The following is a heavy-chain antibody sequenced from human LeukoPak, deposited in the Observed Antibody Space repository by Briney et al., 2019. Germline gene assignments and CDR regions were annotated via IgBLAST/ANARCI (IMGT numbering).Heavy chain of an antibody. J-gene: IGHJ6*02. CDR2: MNQDGSEK. Sequence: GGFLRLSCAASGFTFSSYEMNWVRQAPGKGLEWVANMNQDGSEKDYVDSVKGRFTISRDNARNSLYLQMGSLRAEDTAVYYCATYTHWVAGDVWGQGNTVTVSS. D-gene: IGHD3-16*01. CDR3: ATYTHWVAGDV. V-gene: IGHV3-7*01. CDR1: GFTFSSYE.